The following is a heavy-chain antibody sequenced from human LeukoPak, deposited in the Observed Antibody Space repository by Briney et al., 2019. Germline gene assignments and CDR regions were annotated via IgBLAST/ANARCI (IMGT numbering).Heavy chain of an antibody. Sequence: KHGESLMISSECSGYSFGCYWIWCVRQMPGKGLEWMGIIYPADSDTTYSPSFQGQVTISADKSISTAYLLWRSLRASDTAIYYCARRGKCSSSIWPSIYYWRRGPVTMVTVSS. CDR2: IYPADSDT. J-gene: IGHJ3*01. D-gene: IGHD2-2*01. CDR1: GYSFGCYW. V-gene: IGHV5-51*01. CDR3: ARRGKCSSSIWPSIYYWR.